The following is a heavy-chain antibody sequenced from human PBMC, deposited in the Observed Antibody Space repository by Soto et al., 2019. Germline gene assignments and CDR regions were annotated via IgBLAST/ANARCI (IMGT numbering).Heavy chain of an antibody. Sequence: SETLRLSWAVSAGTISSGGYCWSWIRHATGKGLEWIGYIYHSGSTYYNPSLKSRVTISVDTSKNQFSLKLSSVTAADTAVYYCASQLGYCISTSCYAWFDPWGQGTLVTVS. V-gene: IGHV4-30-2*02. D-gene: IGHD2-2*01. CDR2: IYHSGST. J-gene: IGHJ5*02. CDR1: AGTISSGGYC. CDR3: ASQLGYCISTSCYAWFDP.